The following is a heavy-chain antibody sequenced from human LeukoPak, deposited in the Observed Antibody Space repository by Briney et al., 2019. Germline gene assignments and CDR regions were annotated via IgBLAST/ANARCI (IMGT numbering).Heavy chain of an antibody. D-gene: IGHD3-22*01. CDR1: GLTFSSYA. V-gene: IGHV3-21*01. Sequence: GGSLRLSCAASGLTFSSYAMPWVRQAPGKGLEWVSSISSSSSYIYYADSVKGRFTISRDNAKNSLYLQMNSLRAEDTAVYYCARGGSSGYFDYWGQGTLVTVSS. J-gene: IGHJ4*02. CDR2: ISSSSSYI. CDR3: ARGGSSGYFDY.